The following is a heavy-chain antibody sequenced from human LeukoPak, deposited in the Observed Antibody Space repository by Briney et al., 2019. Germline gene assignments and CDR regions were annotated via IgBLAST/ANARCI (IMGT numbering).Heavy chain of an antibody. J-gene: IGHJ4*02. V-gene: IGHV3-64*01. Sequence: GGSLRLSCAASGFTFSSYAMHWVRQAPGKGLEYVSAISSNGGSTYYANSVKGRFTISRDNSKNTLYLQMGSLRAEDMAVYYCARRREWLGEFDYWGQGTLVTVSS. CDR1: GFTFSSYA. CDR3: ARRREWLGEFDY. D-gene: IGHD6-19*01. CDR2: ISSNGGST.